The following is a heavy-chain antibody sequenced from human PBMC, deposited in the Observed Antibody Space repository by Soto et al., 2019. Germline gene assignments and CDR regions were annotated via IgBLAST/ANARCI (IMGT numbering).Heavy chain of an antibody. V-gene: IGHV1-18*01. J-gene: IGHJ3*02. CDR1: GYTFASYG. D-gene: IGHD4-17*01. CDR3: ARDVASNDYIDYVDAFDI. CDR2: TSAYNGNT. Sequence: ASVKVSCKASGYTFASYGISWVRQATGQGLERMGWTSAYNGNTNYAQKVQGRATMTTDTSTSTAYMELRSLRSDDTAVYYCARDVASNDYIDYVDAFDIWGQERMVTV.